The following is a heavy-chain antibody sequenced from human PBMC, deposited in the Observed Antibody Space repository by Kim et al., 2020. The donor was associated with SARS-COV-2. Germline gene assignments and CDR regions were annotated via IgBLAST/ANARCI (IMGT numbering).Heavy chain of an antibody. J-gene: IGHJ6*02. CDR3: ARVLDYYDSSGYYYYYYGMDV. D-gene: IGHD3-22*01. Sequence: SETLSLTCAVSGGSISSGGYSWSWIRQPPGKGLEWIGYIYHSGSTYYNPSLKSRVTISVDRSKNQFSLKLSSVTAADTAVYYCARVLDYYDSSGYYYYYYGMDVWGQGTTVTVSS. V-gene: IGHV4-30-2*01. CDR2: IYHSGST. CDR1: GGSISSGGYS.